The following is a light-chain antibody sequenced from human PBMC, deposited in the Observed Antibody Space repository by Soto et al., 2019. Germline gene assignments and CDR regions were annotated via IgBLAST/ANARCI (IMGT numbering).Light chain of an antibody. J-gene: IGKJ4*01. CDR1: QSVSSSY. Sequence: EIVLTQSPGTLSLSPGERATLSCRASQSVSSSYLAWYQQKPGQAPRLLIYGASNRATGIPARFSGSGSGTDFTLTISSLEPEDFAVYYCQQRSNWPLLTFGGGTKVDI. V-gene: IGKV3D-20*02. CDR3: QQRSNWPLLT. CDR2: GAS.